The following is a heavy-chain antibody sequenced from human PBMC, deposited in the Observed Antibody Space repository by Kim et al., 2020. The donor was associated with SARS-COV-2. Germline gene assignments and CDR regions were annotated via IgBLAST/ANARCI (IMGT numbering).Heavy chain of an antibody. Sequence: ADSVKGRFTSSRDNAKNSLYLQMNSLRDEDTAVYYCARGGDTAMAPHFDYWGQGTLVTVSS. V-gene: IGHV3-48*02. CDR3: ARGGDTAMAPHFDY. D-gene: IGHD5-18*01. J-gene: IGHJ4*02.